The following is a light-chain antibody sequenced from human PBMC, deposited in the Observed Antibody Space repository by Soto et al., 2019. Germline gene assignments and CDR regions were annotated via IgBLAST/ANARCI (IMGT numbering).Light chain of an antibody. J-gene: IGKJ1*01. CDR3: QQYHTYWWT. CDR2: KAS. CDR1: QSISIY. Sequence: IQMTQSPSSLSASLLDRVTITCLASQSISIYLNWYQQKPGKAPKLLIYKASTLEGEVPSRFSGSGSETEFTLTINSLQPDDSATYYCQQYHTYWWTFGQGTKVDIK. V-gene: IGKV1-5*03.